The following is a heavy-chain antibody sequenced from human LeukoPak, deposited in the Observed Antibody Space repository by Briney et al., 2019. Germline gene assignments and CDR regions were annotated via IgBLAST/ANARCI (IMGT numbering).Heavy chain of an antibody. J-gene: IGHJ4*02. CDR2: IYHSGST. V-gene: IGHV4-4*02. Sequence: SETLSLTCAVSGGSISSSNWWSWVRQPPGKGLEWIGEIYHSGSTYYNPSLKSRVTISVDTSKNQFSLKLSSVTAADTAVYYCARNPHSGSYSNFDYWGQGTLVTVSS. CDR1: GGSISSSNW. D-gene: IGHD1-26*01. CDR3: ARNPHSGSYSNFDY.